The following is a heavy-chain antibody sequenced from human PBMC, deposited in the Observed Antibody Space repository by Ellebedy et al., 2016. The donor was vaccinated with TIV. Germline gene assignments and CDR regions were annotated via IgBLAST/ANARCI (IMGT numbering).Heavy chain of an antibody. CDR2: IWYDESNE. CDR1: GFTFSSYG. Sequence: PGGSLRLSCAASGFTFSSYGMHCVRQAPGKGLEWVAVIWYDESNEYYADSVKGRFTISRDNSKNTLYLQMNSLRAEDTAVYYCARDGHYYDSGSYSVYGMDVWGQGTTVTVSS. V-gene: IGHV3-33*01. D-gene: IGHD3-10*01. CDR3: ARDGHYYDSGSYSVYGMDV. J-gene: IGHJ6*02.